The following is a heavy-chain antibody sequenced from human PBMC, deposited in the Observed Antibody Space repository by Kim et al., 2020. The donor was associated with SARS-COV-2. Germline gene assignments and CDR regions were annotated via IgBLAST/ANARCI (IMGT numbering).Heavy chain of an antibody. J-gene: IGHJ6*02. D-gene: IGHD5-18*01. Sequence: KSRVTISVDTSKNQFSLKLSSVTAADTAVYYCARDGAARNNYYYYYGMDVWGQGTTVTVSS. CDR3: ARDGAARNNYYYYYGMDV. V-gene: IGHV4-34*01.